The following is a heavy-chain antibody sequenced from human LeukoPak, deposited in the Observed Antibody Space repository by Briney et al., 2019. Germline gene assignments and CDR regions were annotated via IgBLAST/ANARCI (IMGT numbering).Heavy chain of an antibody. CDR3: AKGMYYYDSSPLFFDY. D-gene: IGHD3-22*01. Sequence: GGSLRLSCTASGFTFSSYAMSWVRQAPGKGLEWVSAFSGSGGSTYYADSVKGRFNISRDHSKNTLYLQMNSLRAEDTVVYYCAKGMYYYDSSPLFFDYWGQGALVTVSS. V-gene: IGHV3-23*01. CDR2: FSGSGGST. CDR1: GFTFSSYA. J-gene: IGHJ4*02.